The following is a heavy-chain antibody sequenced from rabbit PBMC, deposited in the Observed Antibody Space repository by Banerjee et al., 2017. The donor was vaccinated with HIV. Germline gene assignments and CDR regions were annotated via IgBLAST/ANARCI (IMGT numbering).Heavy chain of an antibody. D-gene: IGHD7-1*01. CDR3: ARNLAGYGIAPSFNL. CDR2: IYTGSSGST. J-gene: IGHJ4*01. Sequence: QSLEESGGGLVQPEGSLTLTCTASGFSFSSSYYMCWVRQAPGKGLEWIGCIYTGSSGSTYYASWAKGRFTITRSTSLNTVTLQLNSLTAADTATYFCARNLAGYGIAPSFNLWGPGTLVTVS. V-gene: IGHV1S40*01. CDR1: GFSFSSSYY.